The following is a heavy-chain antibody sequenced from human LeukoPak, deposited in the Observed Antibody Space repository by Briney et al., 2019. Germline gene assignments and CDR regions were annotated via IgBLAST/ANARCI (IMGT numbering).Heavy chain of an antibody. Sequence: SETLSLTCTVSGYSISSGYFWGWIRQPPGKGLEWIGSIFHSGSTYYNPSLKSRVTISVDTSKNQFSLKLTSATAADTAVYYCARDRPSWSGDKSIHYWGQGTLVTVSS. CDR1: GYSISSGYF. J-gene: IGHJ4*02. CDR2: IFHSGST. D-gene: IGHD3-10*01. V-gene: IGHV4-38-2*02. CDR3: ARDRPSWSGDKSIHY.